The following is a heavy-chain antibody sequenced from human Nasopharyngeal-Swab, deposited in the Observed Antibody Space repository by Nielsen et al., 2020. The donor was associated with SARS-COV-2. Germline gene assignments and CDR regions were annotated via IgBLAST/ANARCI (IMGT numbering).Heavy chain of an antibody. CDR2: INWNGGST. CDR1: GFTFDDYG. V-gene: IGHV3-20*04. J-gene: IGHJ6*02. D-gene: IGHD2-21*02. CDR3: AREEAYDGGNDYSYYYYGMDV. Sequence: GASLQISCAASGFTFDDYGMSWVRQAPGKGLEWVSGINWNGGSTGYADSVKGRFTISRDNAKNSLYLQMNSLRAEDTALYYCAREEAYDGGNDYSYYYYGMDVWGQGTTVTVSS.